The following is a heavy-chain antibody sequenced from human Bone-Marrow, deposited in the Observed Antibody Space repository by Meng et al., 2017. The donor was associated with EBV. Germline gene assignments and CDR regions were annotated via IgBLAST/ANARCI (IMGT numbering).Heavy chain of an antibody. CDR2: VSLWGTS. V-gene: IGHV4-4*02. CDR3: VRNWGYYFNS. J-gene: IGHJ4*02. D-gene: IGHD3-16*01. CDR1: GDSSSSSKW. Sequence: QGQLQASGPGLVTPSGTLLPSCVVSGDSSSSSKWWSWVSHPPGKGLEWIGEVSLWGTSSYNPSLQSRGTISVDKSNNQFALNLNSVTAADTAVYYCVRNWGYYFNSWGQGTLVTVSS.